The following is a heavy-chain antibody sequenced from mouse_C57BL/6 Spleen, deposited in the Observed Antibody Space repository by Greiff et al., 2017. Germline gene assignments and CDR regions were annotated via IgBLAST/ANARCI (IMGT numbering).Heavy chain of an antibody. J-gene: IGHJ3*01. Sequence: EVQGVESGGDLVKPGGSLKLSCAASGFTFSSYGMSWVRQTPDKRLEWVATIRSGGSYTYYPDSVKGRFPISRDNAKNTLYLQMSSPKSEDTAMYYCARERYWDGSAYWGQGTLVTGSA. CDR1: GFTFSSYG. D-gene: IGHD4-1*01. CDR2: IRSGGSYT. V-gene: IGHV5-6*01. CDR3: ARERYWDGSAY.